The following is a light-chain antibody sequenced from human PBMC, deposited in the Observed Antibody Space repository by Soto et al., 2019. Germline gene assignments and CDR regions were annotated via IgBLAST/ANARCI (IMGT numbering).Light chain of an antibody. CDR2: AAS. CDR3: QQYGSSPRT. J-gene: IGKJ1*01. Sequence: EIVLTQSPDTLSLSPGERATLSCRASQSLSSAYLVWYQQKPGQALRLLMFAASSRATGTPDRFSGSGSGTDFTLTISRLEPEDFAVYYCQQYGSSPRTFGQGTKVEIK. CDR1: QSLSSAY. V-gene: IGKV3-20*01.